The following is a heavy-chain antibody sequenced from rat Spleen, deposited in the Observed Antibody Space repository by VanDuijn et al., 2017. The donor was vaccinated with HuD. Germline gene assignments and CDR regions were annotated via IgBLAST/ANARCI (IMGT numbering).Heavy chain of an antibody. CDR1: GYSITSSYR. CDR2: INSAGTT. V-gene: IGHV3-3*01. J-gene: IGHJ2*01. D-gene: IGHD1-8*01. CDR3: ASLYSSCSLYYFDY. Sequence: EVQLQESGPGLVKPSQSLSLTCSVTGYSITSSYRWNWIRKFPGNKLEGMGYINSAGTTNYNPPLKSRIHITRDTYKNPFFLQVNSVTKEDTATYYCASLYSSCSLYYFDYWGQGVMVTVSS.